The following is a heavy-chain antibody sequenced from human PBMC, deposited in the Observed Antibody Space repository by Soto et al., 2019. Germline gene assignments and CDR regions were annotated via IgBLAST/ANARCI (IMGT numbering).Heavy chain of an antibody. D-gene: IGHD5-12*01. J-gene: IGHJ4*02. CDR3: AKSEGYSGYDWVTPFDY. Sequence: PAGSLRLSCAASGFTFSSYWMHWVRQAPGKGLVWVSRINSDGSSTSYADSVKGRFTLSRDNAKNTLYLQINSLGAEDTAVYYCAKSEGYSGYDWVTPFDYWGQGTLVTVSS. CDR2: INSDGSST. V-gene: IGHV3-74*01. CDR1: GFTFSSYW.